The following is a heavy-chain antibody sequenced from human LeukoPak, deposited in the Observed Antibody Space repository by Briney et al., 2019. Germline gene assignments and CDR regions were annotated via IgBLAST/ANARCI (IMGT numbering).Heavy chain of an antibody. CDR3: ARGRYSSCKSYFDY. D-gene: IGHD6-13*01. Sequence: GVSVRLSCAGSGFTFSDYSMNWVPQAPGKGLEWVSSISDSSSSTFYADSVKGRFTISRDNAKNSLFLQMNSLRAEDTAVYFCARGRYSSCKSYFDYWGQGTLVSVSS. CDR2: ISDSSSST. V-gene: IGHV3-21*01. J-gene: IGHJ4*02. CDR1: GFTFSDYS.